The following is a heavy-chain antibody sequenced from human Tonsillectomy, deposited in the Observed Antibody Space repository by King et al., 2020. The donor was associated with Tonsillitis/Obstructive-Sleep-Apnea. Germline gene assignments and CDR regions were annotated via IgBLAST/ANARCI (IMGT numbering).Heavy chain of an antibody. D-gene: IGHD2-15*01. Sequence: VQLVQSGGGLVQPGGSLRLSCAASGFTFSSYAMSWVRQAPGKGLEWVSAISGSGGSTYYAGSAKGRFTISTDNSNNTLYLQMNSRRAEDTAVYYCAKDTYCSGGSCYRRENYWGQGTLVTVSS. V-gene: IGHV3-23*04. J-gene: IGHJ4*02. CDR2: ISGSGGST. CDR3: AKDTYCSGGSCYRRENY. CDR1: GFTFSSYA.